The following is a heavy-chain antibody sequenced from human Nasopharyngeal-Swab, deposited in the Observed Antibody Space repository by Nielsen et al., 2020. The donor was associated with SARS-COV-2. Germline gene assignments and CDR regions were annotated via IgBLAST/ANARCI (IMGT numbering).Heavy chain of an antibody. CDR3: ARDRPHWGCDY. D-gene: IGHD3-16*01. J-gene: IGHJ4*02. V-gene: IGHV3-30*04. CDR1: GFTFSSYT. CDR2: ISYDASDK. Sequence: GGSLRLSCAASGFTFSSYTIHWVRQAPGKGLEWVAVISYDASDKYYADSVKGRFTLSRDNSKNTVYLQMNSLRAEDTAVYYCARDRPHWGCDYWGQGTLVNV.